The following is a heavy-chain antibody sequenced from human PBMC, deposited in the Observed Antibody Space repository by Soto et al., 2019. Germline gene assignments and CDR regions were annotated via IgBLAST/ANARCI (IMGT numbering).Heavy chain of an antibody. Sequence: QVQLVQSGAEVKKAGSSVKVSCKASGGTFSSCAISWVRQAPGQGLEWMGGIIPIFGTANYAQKFQGRVTITADASTSTAYMELSSLRSEDTAVYYCARGSTPYYYHGLDGWGQGTTVTVSS. CDR3: ARGSTPYYYHGLDG. CDR2: IIPIFGTA. J-gene: IGHJ6*02. V-gene: IGHV1-69*12. CDR1: GGTFSSCA.